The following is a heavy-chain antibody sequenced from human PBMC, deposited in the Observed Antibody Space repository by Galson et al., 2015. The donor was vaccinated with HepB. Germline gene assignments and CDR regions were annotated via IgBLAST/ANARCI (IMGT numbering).Heavy chain of an antibody. Sequence: SLRLSCAASGFTFSSYAMHWVRQAPGKGLEWVAVISYDGSNKYYADSVKGRFTISRDNSKNTLYLQMNSLRAEDTAVYYCARGRVIAAPPTTYFDYWGQGTLVTVSS. CDR1: GFTFSSYA. D-gene: IGHD6-13*01. V-gene: IGHV3-30-3*01. CDR3: ARGRVIAAPPTTYFDY. J-gene: IGHJ4*01. CDR2: ISYDGSNK.